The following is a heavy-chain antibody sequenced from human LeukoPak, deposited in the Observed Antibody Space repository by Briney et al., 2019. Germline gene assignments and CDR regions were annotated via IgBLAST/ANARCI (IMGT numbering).Heavy chain of an antibody. J-gene: IGHJ6*02. CDR3: ARGFVRRWGSGSYYNYYYYGMDV. V-gene: IGHV3-21*01. Sequence: GGSLRLSCAASGFTFSSYSMNWVRQAPGKGLEWVSSISSSSSYIYYADSVKGRFTISRGNAKNSLYLQMNSLRAEDTAVYYCARGFVRRWGSGSYYNYYYYGMDVWGQGTTVTVSS. CDR1: GFTFSSYS. CDR2: ISSSSSYI. D-gene: IGHD3-10*01.